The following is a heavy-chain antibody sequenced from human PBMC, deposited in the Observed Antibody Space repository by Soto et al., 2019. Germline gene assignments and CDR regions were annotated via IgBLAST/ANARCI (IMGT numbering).Heavy chain of an antibody. D-gene: IGHD3-10*01. CDR3: ARAYGSGSYYNALYYYYYYMDV. V-gene: IGHV3-30*03. Sequence: GGSLRLSCAASGFTFSSYGMHWVRQAPGKGLEWVAVISYDGSNKYYADSVKGRFTISRDNAKNSLYLQMNSLRAEDTAVYYCARAYGSGSYYNALYYYYYYMDVWGKGTTVTVSS. CDR2: ISYDGSNK. J-gene: IGHJ6*03. CDR1: GFTFSSYG.